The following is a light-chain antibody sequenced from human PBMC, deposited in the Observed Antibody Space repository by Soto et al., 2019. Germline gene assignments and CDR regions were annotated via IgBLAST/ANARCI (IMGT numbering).Light chain of an antibody. CDR1: QNVDKF. CDR3: QQRKNWPPIT. Sequence: EIELTQSPATLSLSPGETATLSCRASQNVDKFLAWYQQRPGQPPRLLIFDSSNRATGVPVRFSGSGSGTVFTLTIGSREPEDSAVYYCQQRKNWPPITFGQGTRLEIK. CDR2: DSS. J-gene: IGKJ5*01. V-gene: IGKV3-11*01.